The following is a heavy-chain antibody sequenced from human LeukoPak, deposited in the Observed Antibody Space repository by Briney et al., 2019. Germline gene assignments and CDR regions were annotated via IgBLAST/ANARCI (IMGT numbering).Heavy chain of an antibody. Sequence: SVKVSCKASGGTFSSYAISWVRQAPGQGLEWMGGIIPMFGTADYAQKFQGRVTITTDESTTTAYMELSSLRSEDTAVYYCARGGNYYDSSGYFGYWGQGTLSPSPQ. V-gene: IGHV1-69*05. CDR3: ARGGNYYDSSGYFGY. CDR1: GGTFSSYA. D-gene: IGHD3-22*01. CDR2: IIPMFGTA. J-gene: IGHJ4*02.